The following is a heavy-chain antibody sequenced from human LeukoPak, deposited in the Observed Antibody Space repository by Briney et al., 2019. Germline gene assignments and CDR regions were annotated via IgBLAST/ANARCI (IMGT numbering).Heavy chain of an antibody. CDR1: GFTFSYYS. CDR2: ISSTSSYI. CDR3: ARDRGDYGSGSYYDY. V-gene: IGHV3-21*01. D-gene: IGHD3-10*01. Sequence: GGSLRLSCAASGFTFSYYSMNWVRQARGKGLEWVSSISSTSSYIYYADSVKGRFTITRDNAKNSLYLQMNSLRAEDTAVYYCARDRGDYGSGSYYDYWGQGTLVTVSS. J-gene: IGHJ4*02.